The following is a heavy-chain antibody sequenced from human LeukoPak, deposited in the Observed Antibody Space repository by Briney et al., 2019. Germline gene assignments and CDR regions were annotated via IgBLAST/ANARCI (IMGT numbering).Heavy chain of an antibody. CDR2: INSDGNST. CDR1: GFTFSMYS. J-gene: IGHJ4*02. CDR3: ARVLAGYDY. V-gene: IGHV3-64*02. Sequence: GRSLRLSCAASGFTFSMYSMHWVRQAPGKGLECVSAINSDGNSTYYADSVRGRFTISRDNSKNTLYLQMGSLITEDMAVYYCARVLAGYDYWGQGTLVTVSS. D-gene: IGHD2-15*01.